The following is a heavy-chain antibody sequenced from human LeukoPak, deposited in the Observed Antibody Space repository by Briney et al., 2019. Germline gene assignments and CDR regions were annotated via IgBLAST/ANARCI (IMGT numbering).Heavy chain of an antibody. Sequence: EAGGSLRLSCAASGFTFASYTMTWVRQAPGKGLEWISGISGSGGNTHYADSVKGRFTISRDNSENSLYLQMNSLRDEDTAVYYCARGRATGRSGGDYWGQGTLVTVSS. CDR1: GFTFASYT. J-gene: IGHJ4*02. V-gene: IGHV3-23*01. CDR2: ISGSGGNT. D-gene: IGHD3-9*01. CDR3: ARGRATGRSGGDY.